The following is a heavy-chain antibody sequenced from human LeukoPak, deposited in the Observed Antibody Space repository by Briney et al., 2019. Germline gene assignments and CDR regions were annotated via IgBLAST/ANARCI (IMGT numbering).Heavy chain of an antibody. CDR3: ARMPMVRGVIPYFDY. D-gene: IGHD3-10*01. CDR2: ISVYNGNT. Sequence: ASVKVSCKASGYTFTSYGISWVRQAPGQGLEWMGWISVYNGNTNYAQKLQGRVTMTTDTSTSTAYMELRSLRSDDTAVYYCARMPMVRGVIPYFDYWGQGTLVTVSS. V-gene: IGHV1-18*01. J-gene: IGHJ4*02. CDR1: GYTFTSYG.